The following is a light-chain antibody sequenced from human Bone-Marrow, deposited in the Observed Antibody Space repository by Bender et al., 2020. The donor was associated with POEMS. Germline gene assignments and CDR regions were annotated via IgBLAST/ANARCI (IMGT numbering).Light chain of an antibody. CDR1: SSDVGSYNL. Sequence: QSALTQPASVSGSPGQSITISCTGTSSDVGSYNLVSWYQQHQGKAPKLVIYDVTNRPSGVSNRFSGSKSGTSASLAISGLQSEDEADYYCAAWDDSLNAPVFGGGTKLTVL. J-gene: IGLJ3*02. V-gene: IGLV2-14*02. CDR2: DVT. CDR3: AAWDDSLNAPV.